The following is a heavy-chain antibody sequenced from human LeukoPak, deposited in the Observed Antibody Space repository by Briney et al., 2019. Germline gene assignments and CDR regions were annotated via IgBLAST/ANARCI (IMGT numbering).Heavy chain of an antibody. V-gene: IGHV3-30*02. CDR2: IRHDGSDK. D-gene: IGHD1-26*01. Sequence: GGSLRLSCAASGFTFSNYGMHWVRQAPGKGLEWVAFIRHDGSDKYYADSVKGRFTISRDNSRNTLYLQMNSPRAEDTALYYCAKDGDTVSGTYYFDMDVWGKGTTVTISS. CDR1: GFTFSNYG. CDR3: AKDGDTVSGTYYFDMDV. J-gene: IGHJ6*03.